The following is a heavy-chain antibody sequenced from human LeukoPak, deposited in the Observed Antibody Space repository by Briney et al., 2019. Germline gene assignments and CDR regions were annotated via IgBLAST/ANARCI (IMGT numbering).Heavy chain of an antibody. CDR1: GFTFSSYG. CDR2: ISNDGIRK. D-gene: IGHD5-24*01. V-gene: IGHV3-30*19. CDR3: ARRSDGYNPELDY. J-gene: IGHJ4*02. Sequence: PGGSLRLSCAASGFTFSSYGMHWVRQAPGKGLEWVAVISNDGIRKFHADSVEGRFTISRDNSKNTLYLQMDSLKTEDTAVYYCARRSDGYNPELDYWGQGTLVTVSS.